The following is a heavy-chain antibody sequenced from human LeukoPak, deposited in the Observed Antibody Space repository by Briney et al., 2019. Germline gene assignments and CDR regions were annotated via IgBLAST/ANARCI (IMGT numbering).Heavy chain of an antibody. CDR2: INPNSGGT. J-gene: IGHJ4*02. V-gene: IGHV1-2*02. CDR3: ARVRRELPGRIFDY. CDR1: GYTFTGYY. Sequence: GASVKVSCKASGYTFTGYYMHWVRQALGQGLEWMGWINPNSGGTNYAQKFQGRVTMTRDTSISTAYMELSRLRSDDTAVYYCARVRRELPGRIFDYWGQGTLVTVSS. D-gene: IGHD1-26*01.